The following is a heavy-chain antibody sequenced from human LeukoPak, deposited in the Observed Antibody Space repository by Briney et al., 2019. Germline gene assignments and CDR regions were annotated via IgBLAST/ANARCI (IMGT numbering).Heavy chain of an antibody. CDR3: AKDTYGAVAGTSTDS. CDR2: ISASSGST. J-gene: IGHJ4*02. V-gene: IGHV3-23*01. D-gene: IGHD6-19*01. CDR1: GFTFSNYA. Sequence: GGSLRLSCAASGFTFSNYAMNWVRQAPGKGLEWVSSISASSGSTYYAGSVKGRFTISRDNSKNTLYLQMNRLRAEDTAVYYCAKDTYGAVAGTSTDSWGQGTLVTVSS.